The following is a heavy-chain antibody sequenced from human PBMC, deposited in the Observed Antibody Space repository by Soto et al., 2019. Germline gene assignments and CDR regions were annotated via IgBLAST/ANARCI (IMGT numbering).Heavy chain of an antibody. V-gene: IGHV3-23*01. Sequence: GALRLSCAASGFTFSSYAMSWVRQAPGKGLEWVSAISGSGGSTYYADSVKGRFTISRDNSKNTLYLQMNSLRAEDTAVYYCANVAMTPTYLTDFDYWGQGTLVTVSS. CDR1: GFTFSSYA. CDR3: ANVAMTPTYLTDFDY. CDR2: ISGSGGST. D-gene: IGHD2-2*01. J-gene: IGHJ4*02.